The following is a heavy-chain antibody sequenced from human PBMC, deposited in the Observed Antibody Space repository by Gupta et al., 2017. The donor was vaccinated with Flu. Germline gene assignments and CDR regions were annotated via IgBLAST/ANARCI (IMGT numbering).Heavy chain of an antibody. D-gene: IGHD6-6*01. CDR2: IYPGDSDT. V-gene: IGHV5-51*01. J-gene: IGHJ4*02. CDR3: ARHKSSIAARPLDY. Sequence: RQMPGKGLEWMGIIYPGDSDTRYSPSFQGQVTISADKSISTAYLQWSSLKASDTAMYYCARHKSSIAARPLDYWGQGTLVTVSS.